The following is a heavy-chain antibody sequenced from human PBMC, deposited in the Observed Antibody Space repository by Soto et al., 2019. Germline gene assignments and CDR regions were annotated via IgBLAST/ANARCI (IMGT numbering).Heavy chain of an antibody. CDR1: GFTFSDYY. J-gene: IGHJ4*02. D-gene: IGHD3-22*01. V-gene: IGHV3-11*05. CDR3: AREDYYDGSGYYSY. CDR2: ISSSSDYT. Sequence: QVQLVESGGGLVKPGGSLRLSCAASGFTFSDYYISWIRQAPGKGLEWGSYISSSSDYTNYADSVKGRFTISRDNAKNSLYLEMNSLRAEDTAVYYCAREDYYDGSGYYSYWGQGTLVSVSS.